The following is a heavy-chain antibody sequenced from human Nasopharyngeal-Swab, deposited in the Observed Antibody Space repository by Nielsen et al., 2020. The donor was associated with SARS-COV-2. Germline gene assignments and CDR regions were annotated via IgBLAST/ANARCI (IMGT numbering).Heavy chain of an antibody. J-gene: IGHJ6*02. CDR2: ISSSSSYI. V-gene: IGHV3-21*01. CDR1: GFTFNSYS. D-gene: IGHD7-27*01. CDR3: ARDRSNWGSYYYYGMDV. Sequence: GESLKISCAASGFTFNSYSMNWVRQAPGKGLEWVSSISSSSSYIYYADSVKGRFTISRDNAKNSLYLQMNSLRAEDTAVYYCARDRSNWGSYYYYGMDVWGQGTTVTVSS.